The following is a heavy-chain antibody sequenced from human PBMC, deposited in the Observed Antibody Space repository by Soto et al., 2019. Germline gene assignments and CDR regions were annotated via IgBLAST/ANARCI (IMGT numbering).Heavy chain of an antibody. D-gene: IGHD6-13*01. Sequence: QVQLQESGPGLVKPSQTLSLICTVSGGSINSGGYYWSWIRQHPGKGLAWIGYIYYSGSTYYNPFLRIRVTIAAGASENQCSLKLSSVTAADTAVYFCARADRQSGYSSSWVFDSWGQGTLVNVSS. CDR1: GGSINSGGYY. V-gene: IGHV4-31*03. J-gene: IGHJ4*02. CDR3: ARADRQSGYSSSWVFDS. CDR2: IYYSGST.